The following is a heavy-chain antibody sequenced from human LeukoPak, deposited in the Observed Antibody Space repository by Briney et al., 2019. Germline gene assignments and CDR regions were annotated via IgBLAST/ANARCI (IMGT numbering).Heavy chain of an antibody. Sequence: SQTLSLTCAISGDSVSRTNIAWNWIRQSPSRGLEWLGRTYYRSKWYNDYAVSVQSRIIINPDTSKNQFSLKLSSVTAADTAVYYCARKTALSGDYDWFDPWGQGTLVTVSS. D-gene: IGHD4-17*01. CDR1: GDSVSRTNIA. CDR3: ARKTALSGDYDWFDP. J-gene: IGHJ5*02. V-gene: IGHV6-1*01. CDR2: TYYRSKWYN.